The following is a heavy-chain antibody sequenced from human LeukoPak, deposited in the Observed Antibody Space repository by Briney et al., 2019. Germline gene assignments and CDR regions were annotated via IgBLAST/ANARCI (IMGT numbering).Heavy chain of an antibody. J-gene: IGHJ4*02. CDR1: GFTFSSYS. CDR2: IRSKAYGGTT. D-gene: IGHD3-22*01. CDR3: TRDLYYYDSSGYRYFDY. V-gene: IGHV3-49*04. Sequence: GGSLRLSCAASGFTFSSYSMNWVRQAPGKGLEWVGFIRSKAYGGTTEYAASVKGRFTISRDDSKSIAYLQMNSLKTEDTAVYYCTRDLYYYDSSGYRYFDYWGQGTLVTVSS.